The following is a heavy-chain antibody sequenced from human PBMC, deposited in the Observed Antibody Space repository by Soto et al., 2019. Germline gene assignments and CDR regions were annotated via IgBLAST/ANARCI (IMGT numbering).Heavy chain of an antibody. V-gene: IGHV4-31*03. CDR1: GGSVSSGGFF. CDR2: MYNDGRT. D-gene: IGHD6-25*01. J-gene: IGHJ4*02. Sequence: QVRLQESGPGLVKPSQTLSLTCTVSGGSVSSGGFFWNLIRQHPGKGLEWIGYMYNDGRTEYNPSLKSRVSISVDTHKNQFSMKVMSVTVADKAVYYCTREAGYWGQGILVPVSS. CDR3: TREAGY.